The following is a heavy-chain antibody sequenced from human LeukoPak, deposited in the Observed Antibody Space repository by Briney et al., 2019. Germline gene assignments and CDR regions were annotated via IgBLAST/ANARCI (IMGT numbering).Heavy chain of an antibody. CDR2: IYYSGST. Sequence: PSETLSLTCTVSGGSTSSGDYYWSWIRQPPGKGLEWIGYIYYSGSTYYNPSLKSRVTISVDTSKNQFSLKLSSVTAADTAVYYCARVYDYGDYANWFDPWGQGTLVTVSS. D-gene: IGHD4-17*01. V-gene: IGHV4-30-4*01. CDR1: GGSTSSGDYY. J-gene: IGHJ5*02. CDR3: ARVYDYGDYANWFDP.